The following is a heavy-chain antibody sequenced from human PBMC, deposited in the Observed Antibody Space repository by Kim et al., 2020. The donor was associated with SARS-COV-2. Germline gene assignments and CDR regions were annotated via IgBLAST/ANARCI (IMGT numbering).Heavy chain of an antibody. CDR2: ISSSGSTI. Sequence: GGSLRLSCAASGFTFSDYYMSWIRQAPGKGLEWVSYISSSGSTIYYADSVKGRFTISRDNAKNSLYLQMNSLRAEDTAVYYCARRNGRLWTSYYFDYWGQGTLVTVSS. CDR1: GFTFSDYY. V-gene: IGHV3-11*01. D-gene: IGHD5-18*01. CDR3: ARRNGRLWTSYYFDY. J-gene: IGHJ4*02.